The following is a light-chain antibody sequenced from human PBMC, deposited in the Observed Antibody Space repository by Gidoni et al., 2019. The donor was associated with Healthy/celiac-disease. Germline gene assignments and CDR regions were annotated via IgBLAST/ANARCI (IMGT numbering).Light chain of an antibody. V-gene: IGKV1-33*01. CDR1: QDISNY. J-gene: IGKJ4*01. CDR2: DAS. Sequence: MQITQSPSSLSASVGDRVTITCQASQDISNYLNWYQQKPGKAPKLLIYDASNLERGVPSRFSGSGSGTDFTFTISSLQPEDIATYYCQQYDNLPLTFGGGTKVEIK. CDR3: QQYDNLPLT.